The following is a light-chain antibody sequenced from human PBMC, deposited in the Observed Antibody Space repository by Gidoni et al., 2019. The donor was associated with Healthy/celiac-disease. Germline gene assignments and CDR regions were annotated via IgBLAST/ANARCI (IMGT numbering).Light chain of an antibody. V-gene: IGKV3-20*01. CDR3: QQHGT. CDR2: GAS. J-gene: IGKJ1*01. Sequence: EIVFTQSPGTLSFSPGERATLSCRASQSVSSSYLAWYQQKPGQAPRLLIYGASSRATGIPDRFSGSGSGTDFTLTISRLEPEDFAVYYCQQHGTFGQGTKVEIK. CDR1: QSVSSSY.